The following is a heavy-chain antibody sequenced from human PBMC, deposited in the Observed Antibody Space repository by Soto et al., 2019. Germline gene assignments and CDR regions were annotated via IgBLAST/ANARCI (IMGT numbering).Heavy chain of an antibody. CDR2: ISGSGGST. J-gene: IGHJ6*02. CDR3: AKVPTVAGNSVYYGMDV. D-gene: IGHD6-19*01. V-gene: IGHV3-23*01. CDR1: GFTFSSYA. Sequence: GGSLRLSCAASGFTFSSYAMSWVRQAPGKGLEWVSAISGSGGSTYYADSVKGRFTISRDNSKNTLYLQMNSLRAEDTAVYYCAKVPTVAGNSVYYGMDVWGQGTTVTVYS.